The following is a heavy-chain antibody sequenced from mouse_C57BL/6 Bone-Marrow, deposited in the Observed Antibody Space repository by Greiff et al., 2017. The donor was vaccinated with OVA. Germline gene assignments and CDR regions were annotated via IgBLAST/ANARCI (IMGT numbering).Heavy chain of an antibody. V-gene: IGHV1-81*01. CDR3: ARRGYYG. CDR2: IYPRSGNT. J-gene: IGHJ3*01. D-gene: IGHD1-1*01. Sequence: VQLQQSGAGLARPGASVKLSCKASGYTFTSYGISWVKQRTGQGLEWIGEIYPRSGNTYYNEKFKGKATLTADKSSSTAYMELRSLTSEDSAVYFCARRGYYGWGQGTLVTVSA. CDR1: GYTFTSYG.